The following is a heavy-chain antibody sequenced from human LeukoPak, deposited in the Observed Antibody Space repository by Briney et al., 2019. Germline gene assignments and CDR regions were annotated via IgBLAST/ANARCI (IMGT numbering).Heavy chain of an antibody. J-gene: IGHJ3*02. CDR3: ARDLVTVTKGFDI. CDR1: GDSLSSHY. CDR2: ISYRGST. V-gene: IGHV4-59*11. Sequence: SETLSLTCTVSGDSLSSHYWTWMRQPPGKGLEWIGYISYRGSTNYNPSLKSRLTVSIDTSKNQFSLRLSSVTAADTAVYYCARDLVTVTKGFDIWGQGTMVSVSS. D-gene: IGHD4-17*01.